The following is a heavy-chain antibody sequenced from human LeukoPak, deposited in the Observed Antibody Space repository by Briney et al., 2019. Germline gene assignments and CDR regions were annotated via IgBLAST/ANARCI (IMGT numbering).Heavy chain of an antibody. CDR1: SGSFSDYH. CDR2: INHSGST. CDR3: ARQDMSSWLYLDY. D-gene: IGHD3-22*01. J-gene: IGHJ4*02. Sequence: PSETLSLTCAVYSGSFSDYHWSWIRQPPGKGLEWIGVINHSGSTNYNPSLKSRVTRSVDTSKNQFSLKLSSVTAADTAVYYCARQDMSSWLYLDYWGQGTLVTVSS. V-gene: IGHV4-34*01.